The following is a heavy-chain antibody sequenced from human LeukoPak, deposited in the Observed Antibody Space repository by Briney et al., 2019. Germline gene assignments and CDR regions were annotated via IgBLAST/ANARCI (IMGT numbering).Heavy chain of an antibody. CDR1: GGSISSYY. D-gene: IGHD3-10*01. J-gene: IGHJ6*02. CDR2: IYYSGST. V-gene: IGHV4-59*12. Sequence: SETLSLTCTVSGGSISSYYWSWIRQPPGKGLEWIGYIYYSGSTNYNPSLKSRVTISVDTSKNQFSLKLSSVTAADTAVYYCARVPRFGELARTFYGMDVWGQGTTVTVSS. CDR3: ARVPRFGELARTFYGMDV.